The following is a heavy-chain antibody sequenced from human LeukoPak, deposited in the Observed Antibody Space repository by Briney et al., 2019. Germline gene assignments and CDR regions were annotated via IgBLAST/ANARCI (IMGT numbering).Heavy chain of an antibody. CDR1: EYVFSSYA. Sequence: GGSLRLSCAASEYVFSSYAMTWVRQAPGKGLEWVSAISGSGESTYYSDSVKGRFTISRDNSKDMLYLQMNGLRAEDTAVYYCTSDYGLYYYYMALWGKGTTVTVS. V-gene: IGHV3-23*01. CDR3: TSDYGLYYYYMAL. CDR2: ISGSGEST. J-gene: IGHJ6*03. D-gene: IGHD4/OR15-4a*01.